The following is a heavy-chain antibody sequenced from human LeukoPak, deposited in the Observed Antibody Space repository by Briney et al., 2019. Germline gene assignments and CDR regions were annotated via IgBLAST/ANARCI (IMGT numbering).Heavy chain of an antibody. Sequence: ASVKVSCKASGGTFSSYAISWVRQAPGQGLEWMGGIIPIFGTANYAQKFQGRVTITADESTSTAYMELSSLRSEDTAVYYCATHGSVWGSYRWVDYWGQGTLVTVSS. V-gene: IGHV1-69*13. CDR1: GGTFSSYA. CDR2: IIPIFGTA. J-gene: IGHJ4*02. D-gene: IGHD3-16*01. CDR3: ATHGSVWGSYRWVDY.